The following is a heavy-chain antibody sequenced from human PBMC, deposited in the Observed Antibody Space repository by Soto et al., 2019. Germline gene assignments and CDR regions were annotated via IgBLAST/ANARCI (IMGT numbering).Heavy chain of an antibody. CDR3: ARGVGVVVTWYFDL. J-gene: IGHJ2*01. V-gene: IGHV1-69*13. Sequence: SVKVSCKASGGTFSSYAISCVRQAPGQGLEWMGGIIPIFGTANYAQKFQGRVTITADESTSTAYMELSSLRSEDTAVYYCARGVGVVVTWYFDLWGRGTLVTVSS. D-gene: IGHD2-21*02. CDR2: IIPIFGTA. CDR1: GGTFSSYA.